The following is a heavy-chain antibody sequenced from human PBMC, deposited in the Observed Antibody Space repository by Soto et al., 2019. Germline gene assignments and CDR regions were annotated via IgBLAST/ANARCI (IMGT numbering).Heavy chain of an antibody. J-gene: IGHJ4*02. D-gene: IGHD2-21*01. CDR3: ARDRGSDDPIDY. Sequence: GSLRLSCGASGFTLSSYGMHWVRQAPGKGLEWVAVIWHDGSNKYYADSMKGRFTISRDNSKNTLYLQMNNLRVEDTAVYYCARDRGSDDPIDYWGQGTLVTVSS. V-gene: IGHV3-33*01. CDR2: IWHDGSNK. CDR1: GFTLSSYG.